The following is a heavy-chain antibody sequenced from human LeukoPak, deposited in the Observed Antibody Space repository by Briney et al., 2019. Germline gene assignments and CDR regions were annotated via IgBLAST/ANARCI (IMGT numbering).Heavy chain of an antibody. V-gene: IGHV3-48*03. D-gene: IGHD6-19*01. CDR2: ISSSGDTR. Sequence: GGSLRLSCSASGFMSSGYEMNWVRQAPGKGLEWFSYISSSGDTRFYADSVQGRFTISRDNAKNSLYLQMNSLRAEDTAIYYCARDYSGWSLGYWGQGTLVTVSS. CDR1: GFMSSGYE. J-gene: IGHJ4*02. CDR3: ARDYSGWSLGY.